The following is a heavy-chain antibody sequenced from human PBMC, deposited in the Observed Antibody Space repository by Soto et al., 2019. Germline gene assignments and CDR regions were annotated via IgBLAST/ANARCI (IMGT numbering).Heavy chain of an antibody. J-gene: IGHJ4*02. D-gene: IGHD6-13*01. CDR3: ATQEQQLVPFLFDY. V-gene: IGHV4-39*01. CDR1: GGCISSSSYY. CDR2: IYYSGST. Sequence: PSXTLSLSGTVSGGCISSSSYYWGWIRQPPGKGLEWIGSIYYSGSTYYNPSLKSRVTISVDTSKNQFSLKLSSVTAADTAVYYCATQEQQLVPFLFDYWGQGTLVTVS.